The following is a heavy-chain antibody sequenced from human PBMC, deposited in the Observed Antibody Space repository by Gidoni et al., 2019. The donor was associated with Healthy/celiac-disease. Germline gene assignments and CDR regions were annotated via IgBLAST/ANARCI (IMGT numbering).Heavy chain of an antibody. CDR3: AREPYYDSSGTFDY. D-gene: IGHD3-22*01. J-gene: IGHJ4*02. CDR1: GCSISSSHW. CDR2: IYQSGST. Sequence: QVQLQASGPGLVKPSGTLSLTFARTGCSISSSHWWSWVRQPPGKGLEWIGEIYQSGSTNYNPSLKSRVTIAVDKSKNQFSLKLSSVTAADTAVYYCAREPYYDSSGTFDYWGQGTLVTVSS. V-gene: IGHV4-4*02.